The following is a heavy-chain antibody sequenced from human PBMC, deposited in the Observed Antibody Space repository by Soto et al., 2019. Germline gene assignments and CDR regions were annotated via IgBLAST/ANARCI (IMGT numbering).Heavy chain of an antibody. D-gene: IGHD2-15*01. CDR1: VFIFSNYC. V-gene: IGHV3-30*02. CDR2: IWYDGSNK. J-gene: IGHJ1*01. CDR3: AKGLSVVVVAATPAEYFQH. Sequence: HPGGSMELACAASVFIFSNYCMHWVRKATGKGLEWVAVIWYDGSNKYYADSVKGRFTISRDNSKNTLYLQMNSLRAEDTAVYYCAKGLSVVVVAATPAEYFQHWGQGTLVTVSS.